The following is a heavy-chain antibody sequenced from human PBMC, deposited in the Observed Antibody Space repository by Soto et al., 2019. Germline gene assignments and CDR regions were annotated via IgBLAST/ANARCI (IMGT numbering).Heavy chain of an antibody. CDR1: GFIFTNAW. CDR3: TTGLVGSSYNP. V-gene: IGHV3-15*07. J-gene: IGHJ5*02. Sequence: EVQLVESGGGLVEPGGSLSLSCAASGFIFTNAWMNWVRQAPGKGLEWVGRIKSKSDGGTADYAAPVKGRFTMSRDDSKDTVDLQMSSLTTEDTAVYYCTTGLVGSSYNPWGQGTLVTVSS. D-gene: IGHD2-15*01. CDR2: IKSKSDGGTA.